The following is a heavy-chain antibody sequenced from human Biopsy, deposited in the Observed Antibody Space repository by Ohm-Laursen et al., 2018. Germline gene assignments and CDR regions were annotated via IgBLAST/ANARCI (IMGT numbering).Heavy chain of an antibody. J-gene: IGHJ6*02. CDR3: ARVAGGYAYYYGMDV. D-gene: IGHD5-12*01. CDR1: GYSVTNDYY. CDR2: IYYDGIT. Sequence: WQTLSLTCAVSGYSVTNDYYWGWIRQPPGKGLEWIGNIYYDGITYYNPPLKSRVAMSVDTSKNQFSLRLTSVTAADTAVYYCARVAGGYAYYYGMDVWGQGTTVIVSS. V-gene: IGHV4-38-2*01.